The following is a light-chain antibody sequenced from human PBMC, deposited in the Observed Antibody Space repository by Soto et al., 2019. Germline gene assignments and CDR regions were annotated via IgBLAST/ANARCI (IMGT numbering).Light chain of an antibody. V-gene: IGLV2-8*01. CDR2: KVN. CDR1: SSDVGGYNY. J-gene: IGLJ1*01. CDR3: SSYAGSSNV. Sequence: QSVLTQPPSTSGSPGQSVALPCPGTSSDVGGYNYVSWYQQHPGKAPKLMIYKVNKRPSGVPDRFSGSKSSNTASLTVSGLQAEDEADYYCSSYAGSSNVFGTGTTVTVL.